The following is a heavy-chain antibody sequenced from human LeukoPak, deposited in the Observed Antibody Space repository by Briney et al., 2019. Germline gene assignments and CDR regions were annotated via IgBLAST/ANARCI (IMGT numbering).Heavy chain of an antibody. V-gene: IGHV3-23*01. Sequence: GSLRLSCAASGFTFSSYAMSWVRQAPGKGLEWVSAISGRGGSTYYADSVKGRFTISRDNSKNTLYLQMNSLRAEDTAVYYCAKRTGSSSWNPFDYWGQGTLVTVSS. CDR1: GFTFSSYA. J-gene: IGHJ4*02. CDR2: ISGRGGST. D-gene: IGHD6-13*01. CDR3: AKRTGSSSWNPFDY.